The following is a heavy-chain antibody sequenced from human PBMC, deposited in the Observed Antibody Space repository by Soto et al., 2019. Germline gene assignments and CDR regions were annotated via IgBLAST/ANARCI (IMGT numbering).Heavy chain of an antibody. V-gene: IGHV4-59*01. D-gene: IGHD3-22*01. J-gene: IGHJ3*02. CDR2: VFYSGST. Sequence: RSLTCTVSGASITSSYWSWIRQSPGKRLEWIGFVFYSGSTNYNPSLKSRVTISVDTSKNQLSLKLKSVTAADTAVYYCARGYYDSSGQSNTFDIWGQGTMVTVSS. CDR3: ARGYYDSSGQSNTFDI. CDR1: GASITSSY.